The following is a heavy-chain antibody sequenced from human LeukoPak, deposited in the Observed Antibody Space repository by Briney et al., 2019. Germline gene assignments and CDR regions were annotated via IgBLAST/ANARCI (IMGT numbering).Heavy chain of an antibody. Sequence: KPGGSLRLSYAASGLTFSNAWMSWVRQAPGKGLEWVGRIKSKTDGGATDYTAPVKGRFTISRDDSKNTLYLQTNSLKTEDTAVYYCTTLFGAYYYDSSGFYYPFDYWGQGTLVTVSS. CDR3: TTLFGAYYYDSSGFYYPFDY. J-gene: IGHJ4*02. V-gene: IGHV3-15*01. CDR2: IKSKTDGGAT. CDR1: GLTFSNAW. D-gene: IGHD3-22*01.